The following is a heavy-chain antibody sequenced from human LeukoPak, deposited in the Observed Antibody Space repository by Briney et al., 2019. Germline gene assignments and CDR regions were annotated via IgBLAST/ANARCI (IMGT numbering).Heavy chain of an antibody. D-gene: IGHD4-17*01. CDR3: ARTLGYGDFDY. J-gene: IGHJ4*02. Sequence: SETLSLTCTVSGASISSSSFYWGWIRQPPGKGLEWTGSIYYSGSTYYNPSLKSRVTISVDTSKNQFSLKLSSVTAADTAVYYCARTLGYGDFDYWGQGTLVTVSS. CDR1: GASISSSSFY. CDR2: IYYSGST. V-gene: IGHV4-39*01.